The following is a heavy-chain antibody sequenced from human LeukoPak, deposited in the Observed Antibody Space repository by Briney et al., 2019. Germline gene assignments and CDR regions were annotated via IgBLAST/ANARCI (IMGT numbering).Heavy chain of an antibody. Sequence: GGSLRLSCVASGFTFSNYAMTWVRQGPGKGLEWVSGISSSGGSSVYIDSVRGRFTISRDKSKNTLDLQMNSLRADDTAIYYCVKDKWTGHGDFSWASFDLWGRGTLVTVSS. D-gene: IGHD4-17*01. CDR2: ISSSGGSS. J-gene: IGHJ2*01. V-gene: IGHV3-23*01. CDR3: VKDKWTGHGDFSWASFDL. CDR1: GFTFSNYA.